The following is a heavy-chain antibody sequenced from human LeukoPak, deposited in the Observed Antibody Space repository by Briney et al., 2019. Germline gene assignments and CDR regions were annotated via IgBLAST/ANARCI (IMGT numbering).Heavy chain of an antibody. D-gene: IGHD2-2*01. V-gene: IGHV3-23*01. CDR1: GFTFSSYD. J-gene: IGHJ6*03. CDR2: ITLSGANT. Sequence: GGSLRLSCAASGFTFSSYDMSWVRQAPGKGLEWVSSITLSGANTFCADSVMGRFTISRDNSKNTLYLQMNSLRAEDTAVYFCAKRGNPAVGHHYLDVWGKGTTVSVSS. CDR3: AKRGNPAVGHHYLDV.